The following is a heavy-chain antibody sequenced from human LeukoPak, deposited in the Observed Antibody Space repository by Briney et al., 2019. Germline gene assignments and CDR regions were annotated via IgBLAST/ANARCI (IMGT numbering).Heavy chain of an antibody. J-gene: IGHJ5*02. CDR2: IYTSGST. Sequence: SETLSLTCTVSGGSISSGSYYWSWIRQPAGKGLEWIGRIYTSGSTNYNPSLKSRVTISVDTSKNQFSLKLSSVTAADKAVYYCARDRVSYCSSTSCYTQYNWFDPWGQGTLVTVSS. D-gene: IGHD2-2*02. CDR1: GGSISSGSYY. CDR3: ARDRVSYCSSTSCYTQYNWFDP. V-gene: IGHV4-61*02.